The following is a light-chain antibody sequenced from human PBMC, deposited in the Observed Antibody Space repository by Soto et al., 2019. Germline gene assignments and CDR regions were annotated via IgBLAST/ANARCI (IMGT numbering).Light chain of an antibody. CDR2: GAS. Sequence: EIVLTQSPGTLSLSPGERATLSCRASQSVSSSYLAWYQQKPGQAPRLLIYGASSRATGIPDRFSGSGPGTVFTLTINRLEPEDFAVYYCQQYGSSITLGQGTRLEIK. V-gene: IGKV3-20*01. CDR1: QSVSSSY. CDR3: QQYGSSIT. J-gene: IGKJ5*01.